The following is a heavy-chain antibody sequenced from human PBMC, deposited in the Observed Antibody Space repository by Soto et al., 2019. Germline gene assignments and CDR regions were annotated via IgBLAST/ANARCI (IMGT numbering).Heavy chain of an antibody. CDR1: GFDFSTYA. CDR3: VNGGYCRGGRRPLDLYVYYYGMEG. D-gene: IGHD2-15*01. Sequence: PGGSLRLSCSAFGFDFSTYAMHWVRQAPGRGLEYVSAISHNGDRTYYADSVKGRFTISRDNSKNTLYLQLSSLRAEDTAVYYCVNGGYCRGGRRPLDLYVYYYGMEGGGQGTAVTVYS. CDR2: ISHNGDRT. J-gene: IGHJ6*02. V-gene: IGHV3-64D*06.